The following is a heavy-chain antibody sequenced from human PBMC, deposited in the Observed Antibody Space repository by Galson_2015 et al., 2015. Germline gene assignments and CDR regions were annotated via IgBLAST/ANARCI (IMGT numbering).Heavy chain of an antibody. D-gene: IGHD4-23*01. CDR2: ISYDGSNK. J-gene: IGHJ3*02. V-gene: IGHV3-30-3*01. CDR1: GFTFSSYA. CDR3: ARPEYGGNTLGNAFDI. Sequence: SLRLSCAASGFTFSSYAMHWVRQAPGKGLGWVAVISYDGSNKYYADSVKGRFTISRDNSKNTLYLQMNSLRAEDTAVYYCARPEYGGNTLGNAFDIWGQGTMVTVSS.